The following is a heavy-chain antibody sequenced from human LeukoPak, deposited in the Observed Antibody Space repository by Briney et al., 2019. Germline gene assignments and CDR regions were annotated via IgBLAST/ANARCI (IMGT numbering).Heavy chain of an antibody. CDR3: ARDRSGIAARPGGPTMDFDY. CDR1: GYPSSSGYY. D-gene: IGHD6-6*01. Sequence: SDTLSLICTLCGYPSSSGYYLGWTRHRPGKGLEWMGSIYCSGSSYYNPSVKSRVTISVDTSKKQFAMKLRYVTAAGTAVYYCARDRSGIAARPGGPTMDFDYWGQGTLVTVSS. J-gene: IGHJ4*02. CDR2: IYCSGSS. V-gene: IGHV4-38-2*02.